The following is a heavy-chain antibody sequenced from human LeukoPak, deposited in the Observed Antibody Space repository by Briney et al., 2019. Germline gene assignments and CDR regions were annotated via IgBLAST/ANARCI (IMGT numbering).Heavy chain of an antibody. D-gene: IGHD4-23*01. CDR1: GYTFTSYG. V-gene: IGHV1-18*01. Sequence: ASVKVSCKASGYTFTSYGISWVRQAPGQGLEWMGWISAYNGNTNYAQKLQGRVTMTTDTSTSTAYMELRSLRSDDTAVYYRARMLAAAVTPHFDYWGQGTLVTVSS. CDR3: ARMLAAAVTPHFDY. J-gene: IGHJ4*02. CDR2: ISAYNGNT.